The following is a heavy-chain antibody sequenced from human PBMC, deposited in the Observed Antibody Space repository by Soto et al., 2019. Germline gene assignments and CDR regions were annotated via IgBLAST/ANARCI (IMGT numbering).Heavy chain of an antibody. Sequence: GASVKVSCKASGYTFTTYYMHWVRQAPGQGLEWMGIISHDGGRTSYAQKFQGRVTMTRDTSTSTVYMELSSLRSEDTAVYYCATRDPGHYWGQGTLVTVSS. CDR1: GYTFTTYY. J-gene: IGHJ4*02. CDR2: ISHDGGRT. CDR3: ATRDPGHY. V-gene: IGHV1-46*01.